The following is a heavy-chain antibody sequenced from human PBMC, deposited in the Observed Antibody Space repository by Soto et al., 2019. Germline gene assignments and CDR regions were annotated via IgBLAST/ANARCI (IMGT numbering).Heavy chain of an antibody. Sequence: GGSLGLSCAASGFTFSSYAMHWVRQAPGKGLEWVAVISYDGSNKYYADSVKGRFTISRDNSKNTLYLQMNSLRAEDTAVYYCARDSSEYYDFWSGYSIKGMDVWGQGTTVTVSS. D-gene: IGHD3-3*01. CDR2: ISYDGSNK. CDR3: ARDSSEYYDFWSGYSIKGMDV. V-gene: IGHV3-30-3*01. J-gene: IGHJ6*02. CDR1: GFTFSSYA.